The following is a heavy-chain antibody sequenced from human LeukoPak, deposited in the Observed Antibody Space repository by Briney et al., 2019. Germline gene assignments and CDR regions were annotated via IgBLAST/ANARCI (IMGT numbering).Heavy chain of an antibody. CDR2: IYPGDSDV. CDR1: GDSFTPYW. D-gene: IGHD2-21*02. V-gene: IGHV5-51*01. CDR3: ARTYCGGDCYYSYFDY. Sequence: GESLRISCKGSGDSFTPYWIGWVRQMPGKGLEWMGIIYPGDSDVRYSPSFQGQVTISADKSISTAYLQWSSLEASDTAMYYCARTYCGGDCYYSYFDYWGQGTLVTVSS. J-gene: IGHJ4*02.